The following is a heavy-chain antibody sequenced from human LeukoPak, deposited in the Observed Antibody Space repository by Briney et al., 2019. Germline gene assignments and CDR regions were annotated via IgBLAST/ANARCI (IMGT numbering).Heavy chain of an antibody. D-gene: IGHD4-23*01. Sequence: PSASVKVSCKASGYTFTSYYMHWVRQAPGQGLEWMGGIIPIFGTAHYAQKFQGRVTITADESTSTAYMELSSLRSEDTAVYYCARGWLAETTVVTPYNYWGQGTVVTVSS. V-gene: IGHV1-69*13. CDR2: IIPIFGTA. CDR1: GYTFTSYY. J-gene: IGHJ4*02. CDR3: ARGWLAETTVVTPYNY.